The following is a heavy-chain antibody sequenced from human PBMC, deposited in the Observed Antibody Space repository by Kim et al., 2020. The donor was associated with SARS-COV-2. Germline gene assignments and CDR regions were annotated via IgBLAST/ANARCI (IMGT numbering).Heavy chain of an antibody. J-gene: IGHJ6*02. D-gene: IGHD6-13*01. CDR1: GFTFSSYD. Sequence: GGSLRLSCAASGFTFSSYDMHWVRQAPGKGLEWVSAIGTAGDPYYPGSVKGRFTISRENAKNSLYLQMNSLRAGDTAVYYCARGLPSSSWTYYYYGMDVWGQGTTVTVSS. CDR3: ARGLPSSSWTYYYYGMDV. V-gene: IGHV3-13*05. CDR2: IGTAGDP.